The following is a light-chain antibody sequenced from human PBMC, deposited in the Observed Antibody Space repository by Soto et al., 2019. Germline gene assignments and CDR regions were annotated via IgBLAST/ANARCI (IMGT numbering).Light chain of an antibody. J-gene: IGLJ1*01. CDR2: AVS. CDR3: SSYAGSNNLV. Sequence: QSALTQPPSASGSPGQSVTISCTVASNDVGGYNYVSWYQQHPGKAPKVLIYAVSKRPSGVPDRFSGSKSGNTASLTVSGLQADDEADYYCSSYAGSNNLVFGTGTKVTLL. V-gene: IGLV2-8*01. CDR1: SNDVGGYNY.